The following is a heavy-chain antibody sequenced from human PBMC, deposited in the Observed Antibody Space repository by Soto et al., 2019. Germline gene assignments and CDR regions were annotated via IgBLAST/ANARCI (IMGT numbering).Heavy chain of an antibody. V-gene: IGHV1-18*01. D-gene: IGHD2-15*01. CDR3: AKEKGHCSGRICYSLDY. J-gene: IGHJ4*02. CDR2: ISAYNGNT. Sequence: QVQLVQSGAEVKKPGASVKVSCKASGYTFTSYGISWVRQAPGQGLEWMGWISAYNGNTNYEQKLQGRVTTRPDTATSEDDKGLRELRYDDPAVYYCAKEKGHCSGRICYSLDYWGQGTLVTVS. CDR1: GYTFTSYG.